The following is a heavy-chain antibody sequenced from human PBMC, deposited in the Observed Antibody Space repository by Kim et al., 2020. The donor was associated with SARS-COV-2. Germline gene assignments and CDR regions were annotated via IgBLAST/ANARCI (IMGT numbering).Heavy chain of an antibody. CDR3: ARRGSPAVYYYYGMDV. V-gene: IGHV3-11*06. D-gene: IGHD6-13*01. Sequence: SSNGRFTISRATAKNSLYLQMNSLRAEDTAVYYCARRGSPAVYYYYGMDVWGQGTTVTVSS. J-gene: IGHJ6*02.